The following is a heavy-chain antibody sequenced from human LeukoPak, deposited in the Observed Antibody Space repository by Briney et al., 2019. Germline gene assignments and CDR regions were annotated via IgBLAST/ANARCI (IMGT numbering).Heavy chain of an antibody. CDR1: GYTFTGYY. CDR2: INPNTGGT. V-gene: IGHV1-2*02. CDR3: ARGRTERIQLWPNY. D-gene: IGHD5-18*01. Sequence: ASVKVSCKASGYTFTGYYMHWVRQAPGQGLEWMGWINPNTGGTNYAQKFQGRVTMTRDTSISTAYMELSWLRFDDTAVYYCARGRTERIQLWPNYWGQGTLVTVSS. J-gene: IGHJ4*02.